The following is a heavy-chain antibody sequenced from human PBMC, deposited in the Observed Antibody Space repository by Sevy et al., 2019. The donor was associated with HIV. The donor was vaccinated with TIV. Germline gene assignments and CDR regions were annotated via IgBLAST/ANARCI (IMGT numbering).Heavy chain of an antibody. D-gene: IGHD6-19*01. CDR1: GFTISDSA. J-gene: IGHJ3*02. CDR3: VRKGEGRGGWKNAFDI. Sequence: GGSLKVSCAASGFTISDSAIHWVRQAPGEGLEWVGLIRNKINNYANEYGESVKGRFIISRYDSENTAYMHMNNLKIDDTAVYYCVRKGEGRGGWKNAFDIWGQGTKVTVSS. CDR2: IRNKINNYAN. V-gene: IGHV3-73*01.